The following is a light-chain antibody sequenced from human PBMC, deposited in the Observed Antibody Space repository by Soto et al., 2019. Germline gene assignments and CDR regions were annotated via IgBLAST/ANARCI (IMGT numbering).Light chain of an antibody. J-gene: IGKJ1*01. V-gene: IGKV1-5*03. CDR3: QQYNSYPWT. CDR1: QSISSR. CDR2: KAS. Sequence: DIQMTQSPSTLSASVGDRVTITCRPSQSISSRLAWYQQKPGKAPKLLIYKASSLESGVPSRFSGSGSGTEFTLTISSLQPDDFATYYCQQYNSYPWTFGQGTKVDIK.